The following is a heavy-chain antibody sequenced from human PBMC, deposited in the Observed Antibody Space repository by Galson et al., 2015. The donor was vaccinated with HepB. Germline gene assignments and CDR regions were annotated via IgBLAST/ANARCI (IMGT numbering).Heavy chain of an antibody. CDR3: ARDRGTDWYFDI. CDR2: IWYDGSNK. D-gene: IGHD2-15*01. J-gene: IGHJ2*01. V-gene: IGHV3-33*01. CDR1: GFTFSSYG. Sequence: SLRLSCAASGFTFSSYGMNWVRQAPGKGLEWVAVIWYDGSNKYYADSVKGRFTIPRDNPKNTLYLQMNSLRAEDTAVYYCARDRGTDWYFDIWGRGTLVTVSS.